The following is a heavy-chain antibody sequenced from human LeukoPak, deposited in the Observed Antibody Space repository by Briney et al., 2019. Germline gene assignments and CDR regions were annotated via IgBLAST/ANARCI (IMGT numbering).Heavy chain of an antibody. CDR1: GGSISSGSYY. J-gene: IGHJ6*03. CDR3: ARDQFGIYIVDYYYMDV. Sequence: PSEALSLTCTVSGGSISSGSYYWSWIRQPAGKGLEWIGRIYTSGSTNYNPSLKSRVTISVDTSKNQFSLKLSSVTAADTAVYYCARDQFGIYIVDYYYMDVWGKGTTVTVSS. D-gene: IGHD3-16*01. V-gene: IGHV4-61*02. CDR2: IYTSGST.